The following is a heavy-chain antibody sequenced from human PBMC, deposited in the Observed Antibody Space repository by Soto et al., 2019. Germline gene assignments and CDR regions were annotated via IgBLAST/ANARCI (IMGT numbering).Heavy chain of an antibody. CDR3: ARLMSDIVLMAYQTNNWFDP. Sequence: SETLSLTCTVSGGSISSSSYYWGWIRQPPGKGLEWIGSIYYSGSTYYNPSLKSRVTISVDTSKNQFSLKLSSVTAADAAVYYCARLMSDIVLMAYQTNNWFDPWGQGTLVTVSS. J-gene: IGHJ5*02. V-gene: IGHV4-39*01. D-gene: IGHD2-8*01. CDR1: GGSISSSSYY. CDR2: IYYSGST.